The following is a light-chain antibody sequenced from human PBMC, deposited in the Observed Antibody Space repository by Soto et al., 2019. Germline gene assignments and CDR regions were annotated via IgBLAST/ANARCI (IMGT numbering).Light chain of an antibody. CDR1: QTVSSN. CDR3: QQYNNWPPVT. Sequence: EIILTQSPDTLSLSPGERATLSCRASQTVSSNYLAWCQQRPGQAPRLLIYGASTRATGIPARFSGSGSGTEFTLTISSLQSEDFAVYYCQQYNNWPPVTFGPGTKVDIK. CDR2: GAS. V-gene: IGKV3-15*01. J-gene: IGKJ3*01.